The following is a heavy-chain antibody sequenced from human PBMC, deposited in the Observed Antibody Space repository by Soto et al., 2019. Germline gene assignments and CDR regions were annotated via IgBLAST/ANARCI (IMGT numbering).Heavy chain of an antibody. CDR2: INSDGSST. CDR1: GFTISSYW. CDR3: ARGTTVTTLGYHYGMDV. V-gene: IGHV3-74*01. D-gene: IGHD4-17*01. Sequence: PGGSLRLSCAASGFTISSYWMHWVRQAPGKGLVWVSRINSDGSSTSYADSVKGRFTISRDNAKNTLYLQMNSLRAEDTAVYYCARGTTVTTLGYHYGMDVWGQGTTVTVSS. J-gene: IGHJ6*02.